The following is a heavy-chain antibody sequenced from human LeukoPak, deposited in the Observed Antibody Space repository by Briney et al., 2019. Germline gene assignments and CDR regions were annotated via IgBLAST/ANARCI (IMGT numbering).Heavy chain of an antibody. D-gene: IGHD1-26*01. CDR1: GYTFTGYY. J-gene: IGHJ4*02. CDR2: INPNSGGT. Sequence: ASVKVSCKASGYTFTGYYMHWVRQAPGQGLEWMGWINPNSGGTNYAQKFQGRVTMTRDTSISTAYMELSRLRSDDTAVYYCARFTGATRNFDYWGQGTLVTVSS. CDR3: ARFTGATRNFDY. V-gene: IGHV1-2*02.